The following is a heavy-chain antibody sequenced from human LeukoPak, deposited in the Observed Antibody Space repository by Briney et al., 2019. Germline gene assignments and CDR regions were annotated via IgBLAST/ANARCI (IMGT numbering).Heavy chain of an antibody. Sequence: SGPAQVKPTHTLALTCTFSGFSLSTRGMCVSWIRQPPGKALEWLARIDWDDDKYYSTSLKTRLTISKDTSKNQVVLTMTNMDPVDTATYYCARMHTSCYAGWFDPWGQGTLVTVSS. V-gene: IGHV2-70*11. CDR2: IDWDDDK. J-gene: IGHJ5*02. D-gene: IGHD2-2*01. CDR1: GFSLSTRGMC. CDR3: ARMHTSCYAGWFDP.